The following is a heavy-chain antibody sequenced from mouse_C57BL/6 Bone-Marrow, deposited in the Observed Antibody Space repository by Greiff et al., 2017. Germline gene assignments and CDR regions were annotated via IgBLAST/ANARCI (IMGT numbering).Heavy chain of an antibody. CDR2: IRNKATGYTT. D-gene: IGHD1-1*01. J-gene: IGHJ4*01. V-gene: IGHV7-3*01. CDR1: GFTFTDYY. Sequence: EVKLVESGGGLVQPGGSLSLSCAASGFTFTDYYMSWVRQPPGKALEWLGFIRNKATGYTTEYSASVKGRFTISRDNSQSILYLQMNALRAEDSATYYCARLPQYDGSSYYAMDDWCQGTSVTVSS. CDR3: ARLPQYDGSSYYAMDD.